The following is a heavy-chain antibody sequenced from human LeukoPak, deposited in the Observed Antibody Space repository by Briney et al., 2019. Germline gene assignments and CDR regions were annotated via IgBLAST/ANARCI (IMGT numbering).Heavy chain of an antibody. V-gene: IGHV1-3*01. CDR2: INAGNGNT. CDR1: GYTFTSYA. J-gene: IGHJ2*01. Sequence: ASVKVSCKASGYTFTSYAMHWVRQAPGQRLEWMGWINAGNGNTKYTQKFQGRVTITRDTSASTAYMELSSLRSEDTAVYYCARSPYGDGAWYFDLWGRGTLVTVSS. CDR3: ARSPYGDGAWYFDL. D-gene: IGHD4-17*01.